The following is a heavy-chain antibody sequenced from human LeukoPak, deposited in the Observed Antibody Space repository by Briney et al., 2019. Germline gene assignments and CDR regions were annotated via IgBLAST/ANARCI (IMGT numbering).Heavy chain of an antibody. Sequence: SETLSLTCTVSGYSISNGYDWSWIRQPAGKGLEWIGRIYTSGSTNYNPSLKSRVSMSVDTSKRQFSLKLSSVTAADTAVYYCARVSSSWYQDWYFDLWDRGTVVTVSS. D-gene: IGHD6-13*01. CDR1: GYSISNGYD. CDR2: IYTSGST. V-gene: IGHV4-4*07. J-gene: IGHJ2*01. CDR3: ARVSSSWYQDWYFDL.